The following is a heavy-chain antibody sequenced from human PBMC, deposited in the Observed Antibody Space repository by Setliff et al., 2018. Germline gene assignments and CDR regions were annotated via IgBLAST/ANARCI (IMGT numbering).Heavy chain of an antibody. V-gene: IGHV3-7*03. CDR1: GFTFGSFY. J-gene: IGHJ5*02. CDR2: IRPDGSET. CDR3: LLPCTSGWHNWADP. Sequence: GGSLRLSCAASGFTFGSFYMTWVRQAPGKGLEWVANIRPDGSETGSVDSVKGRFTISRGNAKNSLYLQMDSLRAEDTAMYYCLLPCTSGWHNWADPWGQGTLVTVSS. D-gene: IGHD6-19*01.